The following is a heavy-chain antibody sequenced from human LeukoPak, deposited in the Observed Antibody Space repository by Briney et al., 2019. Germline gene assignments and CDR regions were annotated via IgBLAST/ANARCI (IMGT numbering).Heavy chain of an antibody. CDR2: ISAYNDKT. D-gene: IGHD2-2*01. Sequence: VASVKVSCKASGYKFSDYGISWVRQAPGQGLEWMGWISAYNDKTNYEQKFQDRVTMTTDTSTSTAYMELRSLRSDDTAVYFCARDLHRRYCSSTSCYDDEELPGGWFDPWGQGTLVTVSS. V-gene: IGHV1-18*01. CDR1: GYKFSDYG. J-gene: IGHJ5*02. CDR3: ARDLHRRYCSSTSCYDDEELPGGWFDP.